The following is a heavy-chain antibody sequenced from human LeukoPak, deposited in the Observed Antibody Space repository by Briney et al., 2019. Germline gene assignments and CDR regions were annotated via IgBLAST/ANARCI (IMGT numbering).Heavy chain of an antibody. V-gene: IGHV4-30-4*08. J-gene: IGHJ4*02. Sequence: PSQTLSLTCTVSGGSISSGDYYWSWIRQPPGKGLEWIGYIYYSGSTYYNPSLKSRVTISVDTSKNQFSLKLSSVTAADTAVYYCARGTVLRYFDWSEQRGYFDYWGQGTLVTVSS. CDR3: ARGTVLRYFDWSEQRGYFDY. D-gene: IGHD3-9*01. CDR2: IYYSGST. CDR1: GGSISSGDYY.